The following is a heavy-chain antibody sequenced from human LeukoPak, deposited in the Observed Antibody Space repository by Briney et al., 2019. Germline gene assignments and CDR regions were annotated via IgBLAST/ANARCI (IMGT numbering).Heavy chain of an antibody. J-gene: IGHJ4*02. CDR2: SSGRNGNT. CDR1: GYTFVTYD. CDR3: ANQTEEKFTSAPHFDY. Sequence: ASVKVSCKTSGYTFVTYDINWVRQAPGEGLEWMGWSSGRNGNTNYAQKFQGRVTMTTDTSTRTAYMELRNLISDDTAVYYCANQTEEKFTSAPHFDYWGQGTLVTVYS. D-gene: IGHD1-14*01. V-gene: IGHV1-18*01.